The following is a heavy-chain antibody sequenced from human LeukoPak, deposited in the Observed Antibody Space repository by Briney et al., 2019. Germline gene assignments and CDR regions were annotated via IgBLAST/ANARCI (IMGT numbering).Heavy chain of an antibody. V-gene: IGHV3-23*01. J-gene: IGHJ4*02. D-gene: IGHD2-8*01. CDR2: ISGSGGDT. CDR3: AKDRSCTNNMCHGDFDY. CDR1: GFTVITND. Sequence: PGGSLRLSCAASGFTVITNDMTWVRQAPGKGLEWVSGISGSGGDTYYADSVKGWFTISRDNSKNTLYLQMNSLRAEDTAVYYCAKDRSCTNNMCHGDFDYWGQGTLVTVSS.